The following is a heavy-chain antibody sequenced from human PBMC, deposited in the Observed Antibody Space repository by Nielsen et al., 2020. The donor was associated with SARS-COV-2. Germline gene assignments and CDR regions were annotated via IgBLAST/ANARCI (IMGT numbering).Heavy chain of an antibody. CDR2: IRTKAHGGTT. CDR3: TRVYYYGSGSLDY. CDR1: GFSVSSHY. D-gene: IGHD3-10*01. Sequence: GESLKISCAASGFSVSSHYMSWVRQAPGKGLEWVGFIRTKAHGGTTEYAASVKGRFTISRDDSKSIAYLQMNSLKTEDTAVYYCTRVYYYGSGSLDYWGQGTLVTVSS. J-gene: IGHJ4*02. V-gene: IGHV3-49*04.